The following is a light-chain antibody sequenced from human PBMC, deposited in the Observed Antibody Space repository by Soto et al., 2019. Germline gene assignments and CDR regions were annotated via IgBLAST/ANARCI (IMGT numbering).Light chain of an antibody. V-gene: IGLV3-1*01. CDR2: QDR. CDR3: QAWDSSTGEV. Sequence: SYELTQPPSVSVSPGQTASITCSGDKLGDKYVCWYQQKPGQSPVLVIYQDRKRPSGIPERFSGSNSENTATLTISGTQAMDWAGYYCQAWDSSTGEVFGGGTKLTVL. CDR1: KLGDKY. J-gene: IGLJ2*01.